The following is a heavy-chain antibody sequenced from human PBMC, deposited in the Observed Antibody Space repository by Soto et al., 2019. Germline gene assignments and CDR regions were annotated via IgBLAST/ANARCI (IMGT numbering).Heavy chain of an antibody. V-gene: IGHV4-4*02. CDR2: IYHSGST. CDR1: GGSINNTNW. CDR3: ARVWTTVTNWFDP. D-gene: IGHD4-17*01. J-gene: IGHJ5*02. Sequence: QVQLQESGPGLVKPSGTLSLTCAVSGGSINNTNWWSWVRQPPGKGLEWIGEIYHSGSTNYNPSLKSRVTXSXDXXKNQFSLKLSSVTAADTAVYYCARVWTTVTNWFDPWGQGTLVTVSS.